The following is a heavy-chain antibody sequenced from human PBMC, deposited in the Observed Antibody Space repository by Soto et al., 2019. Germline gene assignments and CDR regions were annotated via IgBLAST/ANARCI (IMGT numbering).Heavy chain of an antibody. V-gene: IGHV3-30*18. CDR3: AKDMSRLTRLDNWFDP. Sequence: GGSLRLSCAASGFTFSSYGMHWVRQAPGKGLEWVAVISYDGSNKYYADSVKGRFTISRDNSKNTLYLQMNSLRAEDTAVYYCAKDMSRLTRLDNWFDPWGQGTLGTVS. CDR2: ISYDGSNK. J-gene: IGHJ5*02. D-gene: IGHD3-16*01. CDR1: GFTFSSYG.